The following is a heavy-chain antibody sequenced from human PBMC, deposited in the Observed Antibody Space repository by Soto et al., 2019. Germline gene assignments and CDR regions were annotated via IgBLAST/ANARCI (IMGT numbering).Heavy chain of an antibody. D-gene: IGHD2-8*01. Sequence: ASVKVSCKASGYRITTYGISWVRQTPGKGLEWMGWISGYNGDTNNAQKFQDRVTMTIDRSTTTAYLELRSLTSDDTAVYYCAKNGHPPYYYYGMDVWGQGTTVTVS. CDR1: GYRITTYG. CDR2: ISGYNGDT. J-gene: IGHJ6*02. V-gene: IGHV1-18*01. CDR3: AKNGHPPYYYYGMDV.